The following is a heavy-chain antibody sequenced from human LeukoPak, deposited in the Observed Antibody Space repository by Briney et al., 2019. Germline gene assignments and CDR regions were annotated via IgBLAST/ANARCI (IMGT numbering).Heavy chain of an antibody. Sequence: ETLSLTCTVSGGSISSYYWSWVRQAPGKGLEWVGRIKSKTDGGTTDYAAPVKGRFTISRDDSKNTLYLQMNSLKTEDTAVYYCTTIRDGSGDYWGQGTLVTVSS. CDR1: GGSISSYY. J-gene: IGHJ4*02. CDR2: IKSKTDGGTT. V-gene: IGHV3-15*01. D-gene: IGHD3-10*01. CDR3: TTIRDGSGDY.